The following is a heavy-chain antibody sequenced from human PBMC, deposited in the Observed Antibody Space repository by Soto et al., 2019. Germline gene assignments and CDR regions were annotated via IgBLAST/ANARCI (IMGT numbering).Heavy chain of an antibody. CDR1: GGTFGNSA. D-gene: IGHD3-10*01. Sequence: LVKVSCKASGGTFGNSAISWVRQAPGQGLEWMGGIIPSFATGNSAPEFQGRLTITADKSTTTAYMELSSLRSEDTAVYYCARSYYGSGSYWFYGMDVWGQGTTVTVSS. CDR2: IIPSFATG. V-gene: IGHV1-69*06. CDR3: ARSYYGSGSYWFYGMDV. J-gene: IGHJ6*02.